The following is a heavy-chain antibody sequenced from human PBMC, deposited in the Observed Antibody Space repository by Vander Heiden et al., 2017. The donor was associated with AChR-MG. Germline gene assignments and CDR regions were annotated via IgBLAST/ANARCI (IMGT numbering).Heavy chain of an antibody. CDR1: GGSLSSSSYY. CDR2: IYYSGST. V-gene: IGHV4-39*01. D-gene: IGHD3-10*01. CDR3: ARLGVTMVRGAPDY. Sequence: QLQLQESGPGLVKPSETLSLTCTVSGGSLSSSSYYWGWIRQPPGKGLEWIGSIYYSGSTYYNPSLKSRVTISVDTSKNQFSLKLSSVTAADTAVYYCARLGVTMVRGAPDYWGQGTLVTVSS. J-gene: IGHJ4*02.